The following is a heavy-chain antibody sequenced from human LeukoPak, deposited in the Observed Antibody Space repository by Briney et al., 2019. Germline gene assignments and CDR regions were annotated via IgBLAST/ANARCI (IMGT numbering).Heavy chain of an antibody. CDR3: ARLVVASPGMDV. D-gene: IGHD2-15*01. CDR2: IIPIFGTA. CDR1: GGTFTSYA. V-gene: IGHV1-69*13. J-gene: IGHJ6*02. Sequence: GASVKVSCKASGGTFTSYAISWVRQAPGQGLEWMGGIIPIFGTANYAQKFQGRVTITADESTSTAYMELSSLRTEDTAVYYCARLVVASPGMDVWGQGTTVTVSS.